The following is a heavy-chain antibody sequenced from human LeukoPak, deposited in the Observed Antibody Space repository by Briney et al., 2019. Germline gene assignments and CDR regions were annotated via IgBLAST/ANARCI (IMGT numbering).Heavy chain of an antibody. D-gene: IGHD5-12*01. J-gene: IGHJ4*02. CDR3: ARDAGWLRSFDY. V-gene: IGHV3-30-3*01. Sequence: PGGSLRLSCAASGFIFRDYVMNWVRQAPGKGLEWVAVTSFDESTKHYADSVQGRFTISRDNPKNTLYLQMNSLRAEDTAVYFCARDAGWLRSFDYWGQGTLVTVSS. CDR2: TSFDESTK. CDR1: GFIFRDYV.